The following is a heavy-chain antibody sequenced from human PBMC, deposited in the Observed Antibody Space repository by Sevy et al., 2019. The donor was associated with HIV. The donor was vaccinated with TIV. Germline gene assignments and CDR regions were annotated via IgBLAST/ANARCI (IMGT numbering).Heavy chain of an antibody. D-gene: IGHD6-13*01. J-gene: IGHJ6*02. Sequence: GGSLRLSCAASGFTFSGSAMHWVRQASGKGLEWVGRIRSKANSYATADAASVKGRFTISRDDSKNTAYLQMNSLKTEDTAVYYCTRHLVAAAGTYYYYGMDVWGQGTTVTVSS. CDR3: TRHLVAAAGTYYYYGMDV. V-gene: IGHV3-73*01. CDR2: IRSKANSYAT. CDR1: GFTFSGSA.